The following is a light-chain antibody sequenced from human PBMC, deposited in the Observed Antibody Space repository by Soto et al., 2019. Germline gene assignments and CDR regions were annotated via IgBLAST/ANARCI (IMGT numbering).Light chain of an antibody. V-gene: IGKV3-15*01. CDR1: QSVSSN. Sequence: EMVMTQSPATLSVSPGERATLSCRASQSVSSNLAWYQQKPGQAPRLLIYGASTRATGIPARFSGSGSGTEFTLTISSLQSEDFAVYYCHQYNGWPRTFGQGTKVDIK. CDR2: GAS. J-gene: IGKJ1*01. CDR3: HQYNGWPRT.